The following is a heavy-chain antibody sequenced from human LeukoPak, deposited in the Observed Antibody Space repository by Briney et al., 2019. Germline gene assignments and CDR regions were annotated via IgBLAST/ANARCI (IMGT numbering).Heavy chain of an antibody. V-gene: IGHV1-46*04. CDR2: INPKDGGT. Sequence: ASVTVSCKASGYSFTSYYVHCVRQAPGQGLEWVGVINPKDGGTISAQKLQDRVALTSDTSTSTVYMEMNNLKSDDTAVYYCARGPLLGYDTNDSGFDIWGQGTLVTVSS. J-gene: IGHJ3*02. CDR3: ARGPLLGYDTNDSGFDI. D-gene: IGHD2-8*01. CDR1: GYSFTSYY.